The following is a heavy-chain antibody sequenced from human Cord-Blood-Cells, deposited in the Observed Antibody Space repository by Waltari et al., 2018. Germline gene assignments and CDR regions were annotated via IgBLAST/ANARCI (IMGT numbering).Heavy chain of an antibody. CDR3: ARSLGYCSGGSCFDY. CDR2: INPILGIA. J-gene: IGHJ4*02. D-gene: IGHD2-15*01. CDR1: GGTFSSYA. V-gene: IGHV1-69*09. Sequence: QVQLVQSGAEVKKPGSSVKVSCKASGGTFSSYAISWVRQAPGQGLEWMGRINPILGIANYAQKFQGRVTITADKSTSTAYMELSSLRSEDTAVYYCARSLGYCSGGSCFDYWGQGTLVTVSS.